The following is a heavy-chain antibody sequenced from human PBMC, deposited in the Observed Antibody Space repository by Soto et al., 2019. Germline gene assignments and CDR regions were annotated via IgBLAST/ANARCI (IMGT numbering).Heavy chain of an antibody. D-gene: IGHD4-17*01. CDR1: GGTFSSYA. CDR2: IIPIFGTA. J-gene: IGHJ6*02. CDR3: ASKEVTTSYSYYYYGMDV. Sequence: AASVKVSCKASGGTFSSYAISWVRQAPGQGLEWMGGIIPIFGTANYAQKFQGRVTITADESTSTAYMELSSLRSEDTAVYYCASKEVTTSYSYYYYGMDVWGQGTTVTVSS. V-gene: IGHV1-69*13.